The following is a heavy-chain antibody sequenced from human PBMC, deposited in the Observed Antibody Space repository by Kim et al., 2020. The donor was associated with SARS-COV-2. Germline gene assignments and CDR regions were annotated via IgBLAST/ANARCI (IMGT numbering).Heavy chain of an antibody. J-gene: IGHJ4*02. Sequence: TYTPSLNRRVTMSINTSKNQFSLKVTSVTAADTAVYYCARGISWYLYFDSWGQGALVTVSS. CDR3: ARGISWYLYFDS. D-gene: IGHD6-13*01. V-gene: IGHV4-59*09.